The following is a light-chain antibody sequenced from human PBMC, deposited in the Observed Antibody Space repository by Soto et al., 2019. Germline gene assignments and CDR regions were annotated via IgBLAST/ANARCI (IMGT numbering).Light chain of an antibody. CDR1: QGISNH. Sequence: DIQMTQSPSSLSASVGDRVTITCRASQGISNHLAWYQQQPGKVPKLLIYVASTLQSGVPYRFSGSGSGTDFTLTISSLQPEDVATYYCQKYNSAPWTFGQGTKVEIK. CDR3: QKYNSAPWT. J-gene: IGKJ1*01. V-gene: IGKV1-27*01. CDR2: VAS.